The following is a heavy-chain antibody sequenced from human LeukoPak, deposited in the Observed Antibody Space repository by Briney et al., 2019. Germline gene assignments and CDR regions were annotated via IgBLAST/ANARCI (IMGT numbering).Heavy chain of an antibody. D-gene: IGHD4-17*01. V-gene: IGHV3-53*01. CDR2: IYSGGAT. CDR3: ARGSGDIMDY. CDR1: GFTVSSNY. Sequence: PGGSLRLSCAASGFTVSSNYMNWVRQDPGEGLEWVSVIYSGGATSYADSVKGRFTISRDSSKNTLYLQMNSLRADDTAVYYCARGSGDIMDYWGQGILVTVSS. J-gene: IGHJ4*02.